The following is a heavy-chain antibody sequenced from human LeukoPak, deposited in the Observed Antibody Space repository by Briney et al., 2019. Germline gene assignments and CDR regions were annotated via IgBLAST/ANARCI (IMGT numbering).Heavy chain of an antibody. CDR1: GFTFNNYR. Sequence: PGGSLRLSCAASGFTFNNYRMNWVRQAPGRGLEWVSSISSSGTYIYYADSVKGRFTISRDNAKNSLYLQMNSLRAEDTAVYYCARDRCSGGIRYSFDQWGQGTLVTVSS. CDR2: ISSSGTYI. J-gene: IGHJ4*02. D-gene: IGHD2-15*01. CDR3: ARDRCSGGIRYSFDQ. V-gene: IGHV3-21*01.